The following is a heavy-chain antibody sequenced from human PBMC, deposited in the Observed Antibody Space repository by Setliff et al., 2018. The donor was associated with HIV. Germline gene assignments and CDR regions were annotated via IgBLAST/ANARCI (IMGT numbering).Heavy chain of an antibody. CDR2: IKPDGSEE. CDR1: GFSFSNFW. J-gene: IGHJ4*02. CDR3: ARDFMATTNGFDY. D-gene: IGHD5-12*01. V-gene: IGHV3-7*01. Sequence: GGSLRLSCAASGFSFSNFWINWVRQAPGKGLEWVANIKPDGSEEYYVDSVKGRFTISRDNAKNSLYLQMDSLRAEDTAVYYCARDFMATTNGFDYWGQGTLVTVSS.